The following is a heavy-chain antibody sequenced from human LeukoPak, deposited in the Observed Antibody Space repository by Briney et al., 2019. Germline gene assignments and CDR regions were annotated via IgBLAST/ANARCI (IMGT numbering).Heavy chain of an antibody. D-gene: IGHD1-26*01. CDR1: GFTFSSYA. CDR3: AKGYCGYHDAFDI. J-gene: IGHJ3*02. Sequence: GGSLRLSCAASGFTFSSYAMSWVRQAPGKGLEWVSAISGSGGSTYYADSVKGRFTISRDNSKKALYLQITNLRAEDTAAYYCAKGYCGYHDAFDIWGQGTMVTVSS. V-gene: IGHV3-23*01. CDR2: ISGSGGST.